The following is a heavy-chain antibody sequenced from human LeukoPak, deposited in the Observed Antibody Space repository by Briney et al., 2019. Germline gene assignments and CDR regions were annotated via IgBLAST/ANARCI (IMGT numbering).Heavy chain of an antibody. CDR3: ARWGTPTVTLDY. CDR2: IWYDGSNK. J-gene: IGHJ4*02. V-gene: IGHV3-33*01. D-gene: IGHD4-17*01. Sequence: PGRSPRLSCAASGFTFSSYGMHWVRQAPGKGLEWVAVIWYDGSNKYYADSVKGRFTISRDNSKNTLYLQMNSLRAEDTAVYYCARWGTPTVTLDYWGQGTLVTVSS. CDR1: GFTFSSYG.